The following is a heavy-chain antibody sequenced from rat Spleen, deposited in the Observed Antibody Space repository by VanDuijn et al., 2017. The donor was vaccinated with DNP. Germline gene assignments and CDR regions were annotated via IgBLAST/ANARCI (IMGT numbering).Heavy chain of an antibody. J-gene: IGHJ2*01. CDR3: SATPRTSYIYYFDY. CDR1: GFTVNNFW. Sequence: EVQLVESGGDLVQPGRSLKLSCVASGFTVNNFWMAWIRQVPGKGLEWVAAIVSSGGSTYYPNSVRGRFTISSDNAKNTLYLQMNSLRSEDTATYYCSATPRTSYIYYFDYWGQGVMVAVSS. D-gene: IGHD1-2*01. CDR2: IVSSGGST. V-gene: IGHV5-31*01.